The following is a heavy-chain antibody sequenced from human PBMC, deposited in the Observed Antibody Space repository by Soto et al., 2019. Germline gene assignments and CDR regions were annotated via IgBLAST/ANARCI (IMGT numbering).Heavy chain of an antibody. CDR2: ILVDGRT. D-gene: IGHD2-8*02. J-gene: IGHJ3*02. Sequence: PGGSLRLSCAASGFICSSYDMSWVRQAPGKGLEWVSTILVDGRTFYVDSVKGRFTISRDNSKNTVYQQMNSLTAGDTALYYCAKATATGGGAFDICGQGTMVTVSS. V-gene: IGHV3-23*01. CDR3: AKATATGGGAFDI. CDR1: GFICSSYD.